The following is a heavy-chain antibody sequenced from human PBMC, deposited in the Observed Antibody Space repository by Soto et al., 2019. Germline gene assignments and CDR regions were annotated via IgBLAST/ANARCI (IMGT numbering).Heavy chain of an antibody. CDR2: ISAYNGNT. Sequence: ASVKVSCKASGYTFTSYGISWVRQAPGQGLEWMGWISAYNGNTNYAQKLQGRVTMTTDTSTSTAYMELRSLRSDDTAVYYCARDRGGYSGYDPFYYYYGMDVWGKGTTVTVSS. CDR1: GYTFTSYG. V-gene: IGHV1-18*01. CDR3: ARDRGGYSGYDPFYYYYGMDV. J-gene: IGHJ6*04. D-gene: IGHD5-12*01.